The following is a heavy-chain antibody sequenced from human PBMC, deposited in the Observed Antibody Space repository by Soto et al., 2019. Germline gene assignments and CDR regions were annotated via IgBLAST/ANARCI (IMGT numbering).Heavy chain of an antibody. J-gene: IGHJ6*02. D-gene: IGHD4-4*01. CDR1: GGSFSGYY. CDR2: INHSGST. Sequence: SETLSLTCAVYGGSFSGYYWSWIRQPPGKGLEWIGEINHSGSTNYNPSLKSRVTISVDTSKNQFSLKLSSVTAADTAVYYCARASSNLYYYYGMDVWGQGTTVTVFS. CDR3: ARASSNLYYYYGMDV. V-gene: IGHV4-34*01.